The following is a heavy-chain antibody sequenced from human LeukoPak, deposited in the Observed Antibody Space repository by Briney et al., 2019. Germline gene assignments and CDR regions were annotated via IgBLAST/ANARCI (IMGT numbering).Heavy chain of an antibody. CDR1: GGSFRGYY. CDR3: ARGSVAATGY. Sequence: SETLSLNCAVYGGSFRGYYWSWIRQPRGKGLEWIGEINHSGSTNYNPSLKSRVTISVDTSKNQFSLKLSSVTAADTAVYYCARGSVAATGYWGQGTLVTVSS. J-gene: IGHJ4*02. V-gene: IGHV4-34*01. D-gene: IGHD2-15*01. CDR2: INHSGST.